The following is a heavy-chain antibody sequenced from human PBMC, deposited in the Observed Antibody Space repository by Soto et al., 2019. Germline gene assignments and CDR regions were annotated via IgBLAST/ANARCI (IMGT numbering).Heavy chain of an antibody. CDR3: AKDRNLYCTNGVCYHSRYYYGMDV. CDR1: GFTFDDYA. Sequence: PGGSLRLSCAASGFTFDDYAIHWGRQAPGKGLEWVSGISWNSGSIGYADSVKGRFTISRDNAKNSLYLQMNSLRAEDTALYYCAKDRNLYCTNGVCYHSRYYYGMDVWGQGTTVTVSS. D-gene: IGHD2-8*01. J-gene: IGHJ6*02. V-gene: IGHV3-9*01. CDR2: ISWNSGSI.